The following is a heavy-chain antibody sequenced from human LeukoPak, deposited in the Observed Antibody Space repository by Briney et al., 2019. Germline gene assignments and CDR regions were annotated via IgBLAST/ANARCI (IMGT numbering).Heavy chain of an antibody. CDR2: FDPEDGET. CDR1: GYTLTELS. Sequence: GASVKVSCKVSGYTLTELSMHWVRQAPGKGLEWMGGFDPEDGETIYAQKFQGRVTMTEDTSTDTAYMELGSLRSEDTAVYYCATDRQLRGLPEAGFDPWGQGTLVTVSS. V-gene: IGHV1-24*01. D-gene: IGHD4-17*01. J-gene: IGHJ5*02. CDR3: ATDRQLRGLPEAGFDP.